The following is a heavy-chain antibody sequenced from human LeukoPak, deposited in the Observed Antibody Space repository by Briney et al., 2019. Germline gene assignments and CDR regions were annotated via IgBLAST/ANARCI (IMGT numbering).Heavy chain of an antibody. J-gene: IGHJ4*02. CDR2: IRYDGSNK. CDR1: GFTFSSYG. CDR3: AKEAGYYDFWSGYFPAMGY. D-gene: IGHD3-3*01. V-gene: IGHV3-30*02. Sequence: GGSLRLSCAASGFTFSSYGMHWVRQAPGKGLEWVAFIRYDGSNKYYADSVKGRFTISRDNSKNTLYLQMNSLRAEDTAVYYCAKEAGYYDFWSGYFPAMGYWGQGALVTVSS.